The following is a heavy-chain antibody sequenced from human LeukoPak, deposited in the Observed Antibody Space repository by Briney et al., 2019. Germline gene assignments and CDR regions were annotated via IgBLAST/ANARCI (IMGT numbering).Heavy chain of an antibody. CDR2: IISSGSAI. CDR1: GFSMSAFE. V-gene: IGHV3-48*03. J-gene: IGHJ4*02. Sequence: GGALRLSCTVSGFSMSAFEMNWVRQAPGKGLEWVSQIISSGSAIYYADSVKGRFTLSRDNAKNSLYLQMSSLRVEDTAVYYCATRFDSWGQGTLVTVSS. CDR3: ATRFDS.